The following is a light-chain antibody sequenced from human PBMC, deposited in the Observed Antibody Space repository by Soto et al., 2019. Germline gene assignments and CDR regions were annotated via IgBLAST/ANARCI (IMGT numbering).Light chain of an antibody. CDR2: AAS. CDR1: QSIGND. J-gene: IGKJ1*01. CDR3: QQYNSYSGT. V-gene: IGKV1-17*01. Sequence: IQVTQSPSSLSASVGDRVTITCRTSQSIGNDLGWYQQKSGKAPKLLIYAASNLQGGVPSRFSGSGSGTEFTLTISSLQPDDFATYYCQQYNSYSGTFGQGTKVDIK.